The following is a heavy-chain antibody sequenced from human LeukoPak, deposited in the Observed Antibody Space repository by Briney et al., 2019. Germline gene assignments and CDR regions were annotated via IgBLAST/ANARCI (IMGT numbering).Heavy chain of an antibody. V-gene: IGHV4-39*01. D-gene: IGHD5-18*01. CDR1: GGSISSSSYH. CDR2: IYYTGNT. J-gene: IGHJ4*02. CDR3: ARHRSGEYSYGVLDY. Sequence: KPSETLSLTRTVSGGSISSSSYHWGWIRQPPGKGLEWIGSIYYTGNTYYNPSLKSRVTISVDTSKNQFSLKLSSVTAADTAVYYCARHRSGEYSYGVLDYWGQGTLVTVSS.